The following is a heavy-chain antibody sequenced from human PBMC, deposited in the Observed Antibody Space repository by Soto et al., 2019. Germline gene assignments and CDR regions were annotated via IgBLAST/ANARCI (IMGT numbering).Heavy chain of an antibody. V-gene: IGHV3-74*01. J-gene: IGHJ4*02. D-gene: IGHD5-12*01. Sequence: GGSLRLSCAASGFTFSSYWMHWVRQAPGKGLVWVSRINSDGSSTSYADSVKGRFTISRDNAKNTLYLQMNSLRAEDTAVYYCARSSSLDIVATSNLDYWGQGTLVTVSS. CDR3: ARSSSLDIVATSNLDY. CDR2: INSDGSST. CDR1: GFTFSSYW.